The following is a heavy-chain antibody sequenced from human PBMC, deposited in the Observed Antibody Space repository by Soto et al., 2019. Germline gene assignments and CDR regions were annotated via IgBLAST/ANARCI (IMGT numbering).Heavy chain of an antibody. CDR3: ARSHSSRAAFDY. J-gene: IGHJ4*02. CDR1: GGSISSSNW. Sequence: QVQLKESGPGLVKPSGTLSLTCAVSGGSISSSNWWSWVRQPPGKGLEWIGEIYHSGSTNYNPSLKSRVTRAVDKSKNQVARQLSTVTAADTAVDYGARSHSSRAAFDYWGQGTLVTVSS. D-gene: IGHD6-6*01. V-gene: IGHV4-4*02. CDR2: IYHSGST.